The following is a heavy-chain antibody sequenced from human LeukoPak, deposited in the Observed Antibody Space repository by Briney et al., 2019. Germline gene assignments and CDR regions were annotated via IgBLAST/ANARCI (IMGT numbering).Heavy chain of an antibody. V-gene: IGHV3-20*04. CDR3: AILTPGAYSSGFRPFDY. CDR2: INWNGGST. J-gene: IGHJ4*02. CDR1: RYSFDDYG. D-gene: IGHD6-19*01. Sequence: GGSLRLSCAGSRYSFDDYGMRWVRQAPGKGLEWVAGINWNGGSTGYAASVKGRCTISRDNAKNALYLEMNSLRAEDTAFYYCAILTPGAYSSGFRPFDYWGQGTLVTVSS.